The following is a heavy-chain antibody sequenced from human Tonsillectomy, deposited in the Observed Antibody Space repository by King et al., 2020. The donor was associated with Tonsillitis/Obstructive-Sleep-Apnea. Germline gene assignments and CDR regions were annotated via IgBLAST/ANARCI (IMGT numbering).Heavy chain of an antibody. CDR3: PSHRGLCSVDIGYSSLDY. Sequence: VQLVESGGGLVPPGGSLRLSCAASGFTCSNYAMSWFRQAPGKGLEWGSIISGSGGNTYYADSVKGRFTISRDNSKNTLYLQMNSLRAGDTAVYYCPSHRGLCSVDIGYSSLDYWGQGTLVTVST. CDR1: GFTCSNYA. J-gene: IGHJ4*02. D-gene: IGHD2-15*01. CDR2: ISGSGGNT. V-gene: IGHV3-23*04.